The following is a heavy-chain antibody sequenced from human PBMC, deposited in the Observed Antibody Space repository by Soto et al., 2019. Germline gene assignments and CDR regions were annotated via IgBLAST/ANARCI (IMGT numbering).Heavy chain of an antibody. J-gene: IGHJ6*02. Sequence: GASLKISCKGSGYSFTSYWIGWVRQMPGKGLEWMGIIYPGDSDTRYSPSFQGQVTISADKSISTAYLQWSSLKASDTAMDYCARNQRKRGYSYGVHDHCRIDVWGQGT. CDR2: IYPGDSDT. D-gene: IGHD5-18*01. V-gene: IGHV5-51*01. CDR3: ARNQRKRGYSYGVHDHCRIDV. CDR1: GYSFTSYW.